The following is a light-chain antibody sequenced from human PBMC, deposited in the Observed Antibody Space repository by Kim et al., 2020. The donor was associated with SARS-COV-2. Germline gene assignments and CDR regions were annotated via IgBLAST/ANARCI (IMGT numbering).Light chain of an antibody. CDR1: SSDVGGYKY. Sequence: QSITISSTGTSSDVGGYKYVSWYQRRPGKAPKLLIYEVTKRPSGVSNRFSGSKSGNTASLTISGLQAEDEADYYCSSYIRGSTNYVFGTGTKVTVL. J-gene: IGLJ1*01. V-gene: IGLV2-14*01. CDR2: EVT. CDR3: SSYIRGSTNYV.